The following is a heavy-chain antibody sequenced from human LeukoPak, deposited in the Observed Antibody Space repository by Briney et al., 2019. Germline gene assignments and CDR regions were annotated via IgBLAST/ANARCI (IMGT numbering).Heavy chain of an antibody. CDR2: IKQDGSEK. CDR1: GLTFSNYW. J-gene: IGHJ4*02. Sequence: GGSLRLSCAASGLTFSNYWMDWVRQAPGKGLEWVANIKQDGSEKNYVDSVKGRFAISRDNAKNSLYLQMNSLRAEDTAVYYCARAPGELPNYWGQGTLVTVSS. V-gene: IGHV3-7*01. CDR3: ARAPGELPNY. D-gene: IGHD4-17*01.